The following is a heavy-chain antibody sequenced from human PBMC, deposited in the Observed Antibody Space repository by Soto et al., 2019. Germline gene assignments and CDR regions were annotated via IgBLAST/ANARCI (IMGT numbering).Heavy chain of an antibody. CDR2: ISYDGSNK. J-gene: IGHJ4*02. CDR1: GFTFSSYD. D-gene: IGHD2-21*01. V-gene: IGHV3-30*18. Sequence: QVQLVESGGGVVQPGRSLRLSCAASGFTFSSYDMNWVRQAPGKGLEWVAVISYDGSNKYYADSVKGRFTISRDNSKNTMYLHTHSLRAKDTGVYDCAKDGASDVEIATIVFDYWGQGTLVTVSS. CDR3: AKDGASDVEIATIVFDY.